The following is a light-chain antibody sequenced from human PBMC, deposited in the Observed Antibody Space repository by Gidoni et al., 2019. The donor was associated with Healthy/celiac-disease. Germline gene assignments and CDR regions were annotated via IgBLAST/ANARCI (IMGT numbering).Light chain of an antibody. V-gene: IGKV3-20*01. J-gene: IGKJ5*01. CDR1: QSVSSSY. CDR3: QQYGSSPGIT. Sequence: EIVLTLSPGTLSLSPGERATLSCRASQSVSSSYLAWYQQKPGQAPRLLIYGASSRATGIPDRFSGSGSGTDFTLTISRLEPEDFAVYYCQQYGSSPGITFXQXTRLEIK. CDR2: GAS.